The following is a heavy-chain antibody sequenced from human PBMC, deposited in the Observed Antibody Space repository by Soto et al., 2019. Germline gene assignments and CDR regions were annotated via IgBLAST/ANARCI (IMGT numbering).Heavy chain of an antibody. CDR2: IWYDGSNK. CDR1: GFTFSSYG. J-gene: IGHJ6*02. D-gene: IGHD3-22*01. Sequence: GGSLRLSCAASGFTFSSYGMHWVRQAPGKGLEWVAVIWYDGSNKYYADSVKGRFTISRDNSKNTLYLQMNSLRAEDTAVYYCARFDGSGYYYDQDYYYGMDVWGQGTTVTVSS. V-gene: IGHV3-33*01. CDR3: ARFDGSGYYYDQDYYYGMDV.